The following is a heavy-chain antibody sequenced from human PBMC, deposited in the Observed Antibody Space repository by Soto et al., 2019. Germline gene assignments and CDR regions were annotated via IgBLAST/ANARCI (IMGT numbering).Heavy chain of an antibody. J-gene: IGHJ5*02. V-gene: IGHV1-18*04. Sequence: QVHLVQSETEVKEPGASVTVSCKTSDSTFTGYTINWVRQAPGQGLEWLGWISSLNGNTNYARKYQGRLTMTTNTSATTVYMELRSLRSDDTAVYFCARGTVTSGRWFGPWGQGTLVTVSS. CDR3: ARGTVTSGRWFGP. CDR1: DSTFTGYT. D-gene: IGHD4-17*01. CDR2: ISSLNGNT.